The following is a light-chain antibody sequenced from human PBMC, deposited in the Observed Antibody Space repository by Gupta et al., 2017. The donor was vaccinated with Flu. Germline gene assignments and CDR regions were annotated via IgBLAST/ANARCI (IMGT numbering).Light chain of an antibody. CDR1: QSVGSN. Sequence: PATLSLSPGERATLSCRASQSVGSNVAWYQQKPGQAPRLLILGASTRATGGPARFSGSGSETDFTLTISSLQSEDCAVYSCQQYNNWPLTFGGGTKVEIK. V-gene: IGKV3D-15*01. J-gene: IGKJ4*01. CDR2: GAS. CDR3: QQYNNWPLT.